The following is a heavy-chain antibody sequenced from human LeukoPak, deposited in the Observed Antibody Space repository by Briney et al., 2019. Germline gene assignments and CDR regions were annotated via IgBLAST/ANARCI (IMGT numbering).Heavy chain of an antibody. CDR3: ARDPRDYGDYGRNDAFDI. D-gene: IGHD4-17*01. Sequence: ASVTVSCKASGYTFTSYGISWVRQAPGQGLVWLGWISAYNGNTNYAQKLQGRVTMTTDTSTSTAYMELRSLRSDDTAVYYCARDPRDYGDYGRNDAFDIWGQGTMVTVSS. V-gene: IGHV1-18*01. J-gene: IGHJ3*02. CDR2: ISAYNGNT. CDR1: GYTFTSYG.